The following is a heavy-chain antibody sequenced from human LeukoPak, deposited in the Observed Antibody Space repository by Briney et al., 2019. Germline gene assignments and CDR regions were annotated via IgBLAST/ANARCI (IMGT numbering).Heavy chain of an antibody. Sequence: PSETLSLTCAVYGGSFSGYYWSWIRQPPGKGLEWIGEINHSGSTNYNSSLKSRVTISVDTSKNQFSLKLSSVTAADTAVYYRARCKSYNWNDGDWFDPWGQGTLVTVSS. D-gene: IGHD1-1*01. V-gene: IGHV4-34*01. CDR3: ARCKSYNWNDGDWFDP. CDR2: INHSGST. CDR1: GGSFSGYY. J-gene: IGHJ5*02.